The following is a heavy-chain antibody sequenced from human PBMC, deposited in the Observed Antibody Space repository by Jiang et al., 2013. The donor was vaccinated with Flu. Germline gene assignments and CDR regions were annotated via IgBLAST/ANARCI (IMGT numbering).Heavy chain of an antibody. D-gene: IGHD6-13*01. CDR2: VDWDDDK. CDR1: GFSLSTSGMC. J-gene: IGHJ3*02. CDR3: ARIPSGQQLVRGAFDI. Sequence: KPTQTLTLTCTFSGFSLSTSGMCVSWIRQPPGKALEWLARVDWDDDKYYSTSLKTRLTISKDTSKNQVVLTMTNMDPVDTATYYCARIPSGQQLVRGAFDIWGQGTMVTVSS. V-gene: IGHV2-70*11.